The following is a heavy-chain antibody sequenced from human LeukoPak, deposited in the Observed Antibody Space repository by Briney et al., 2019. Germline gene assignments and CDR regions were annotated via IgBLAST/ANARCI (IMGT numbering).Heavy chain of an antibody. J-gene: IGHJ4*02. CDR1: GYTLTELS. D-gene: IGHD3-22*01. CDR3: ARDLGSSGYFGDY. V-gene: IGHV1-24*01. Sequence: ASVKVSCKVSGYTLTELSMHWVRQAPGKGLEWMGGFDPEDGETIYAQKFQGRVTMTEGTSTDTAYMELSSLRSEDTAVYYCARDLGSSGYFGDYWGQGTLVTVSS. CDR2: FDPEDGET.